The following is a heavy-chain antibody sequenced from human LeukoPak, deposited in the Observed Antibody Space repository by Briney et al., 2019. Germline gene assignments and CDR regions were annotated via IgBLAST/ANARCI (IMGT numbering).Heavy chain of an antibody. V-gene: IGHV1-18*01. J-gene: IGHJ4*02. CDR1: GYTFTSYS. CDR2: ISAYNGNT. Sequence: ASVKVSCKASGYTFTSYSISWVRQAPGQGLEWMGWISAYNGNTNYVQKLQGRVTMTTDTSTSTAYMELRSLRSDDTAVYYCAFGGNYCSGGSCYLRDYWGQGTLVTVSS. CDR3: AFGGNYCSGGSCYLRDY. D-gene: IGHD2-15*01.